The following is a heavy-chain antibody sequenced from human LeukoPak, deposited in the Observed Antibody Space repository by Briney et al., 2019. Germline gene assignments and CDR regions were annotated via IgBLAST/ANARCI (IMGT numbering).Heavy chain of an antibody. CDR3: AGSRSSGGFDY. CDR2: ISADGGST. CDR1: GFTFNSYV. D-gene: IGHD6-6*01. J-gene: IGHJ4*02. Sequence: GGSLRLSCAASGFTFNSYVMSWVRQAPGKGLEWVSTISADGGSTYYADSVKGRFTISRDNSKDTLYLQMNSLRVEDTAVYYCAGSRSSGGFDYWGQGTLVTVSS. V-gene: IGHV3-23*01.